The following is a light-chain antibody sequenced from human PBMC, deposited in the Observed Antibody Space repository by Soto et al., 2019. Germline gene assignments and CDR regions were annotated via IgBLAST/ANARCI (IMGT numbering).Light chain of an antibody. CDR2: TVS. V-gene: IGKV1-12*01. CDR3: QQGNGSLLS. CDR1: QEINSW. Sequence: DIQLPPSPSYVSASLGDRVTITCRASQEINSWLGWYQQKPGLAPKLLIYTVSSLQGGVPSRFSGSRSGTDFTLTISSLQPEDLATYYCQQGNGSLLSFGGGTKVDIK. J-gene: IGKJ4*01.